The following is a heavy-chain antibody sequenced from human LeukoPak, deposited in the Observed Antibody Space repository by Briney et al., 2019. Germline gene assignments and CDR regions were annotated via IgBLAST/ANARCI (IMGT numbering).Heavy chain of an antibody. D-gene: IGHD2-2*02. CDR2: IFHSGNT. CDR3: ARLRIRVVPAAIPDY. CDR1: GYSVSSGYY. J-gene: IGHJ4*02. Sequence: PSETLSLTCTVSGYSVSSGYYWGWIRQPPGKGLEWIGSIFHSGNTYYNPSLKSRVTISVDTSKNQFSLKLSSVTAADTAVYYCARLRIRVVPAAIPDYWGQGTLVTVSS. V-gene: IGHV4-38-2*02.